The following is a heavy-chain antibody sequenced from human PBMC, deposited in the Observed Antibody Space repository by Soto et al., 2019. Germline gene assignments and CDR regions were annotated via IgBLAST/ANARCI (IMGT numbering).Heavy chain of an antibody. CDR3: ARVQYSGYDFKLAFDI. CDR2: IHAGNGYT. Sequence: QVQLVQSGAQVKNPGASVKVSCKASGYTFDNYALRWVRQAPGRRLEWMGSIHAGNGYTKYSQSFQGRVTITRDTSASTVRMDLSSLRSEDTAVYYCARVQYSGYDFKLAFDIWGQGTMVTVSS. D-gene: IGHD5-12*01. V-gene: IGHV1-3*01. J-gene: IGHJ3*02. CDR1: GYTFDNYA.